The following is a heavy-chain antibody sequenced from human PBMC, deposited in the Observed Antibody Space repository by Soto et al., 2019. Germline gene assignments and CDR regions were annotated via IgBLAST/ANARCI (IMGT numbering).Heavy chain of an antibody. J-gene: IGHJ4*02. D-gene: IGHD3-22*01. V-gene: IGHV3-33*01. CDR1: GFTFSSYG. CDR2: IWYDGSNK. Sequence: QVQLVESGGGVVQPGRSLRLSCAASGFTFSSYGMHWVRQAPGKGLEWVAVIWYDGSNKYYADSVKGRFTISRDNSKNTLNLQMNSLRAEDTAVYYCARGIYFGSSGYYYDYWGQGTLVTVSS. CDR3: ARGIYFGSSGYYYDY.